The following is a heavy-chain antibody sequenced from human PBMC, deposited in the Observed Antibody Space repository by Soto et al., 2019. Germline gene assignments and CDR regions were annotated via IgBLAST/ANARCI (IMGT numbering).Heavy chain of an antibody. J-gene: IGHJ5*02. CDR1: GGSITSSCYY. Sequence: SETLSLTCTVSGGSITSSCYYWGWIRQPPGKGLEWIGSSYYSGSTYYNPSLKSRVTISVDTSKNQFSLKLSSVTAADTAVYYCATGIAASINWFDPWGQGTMVTVSS. CDR3: ATGIAASINWFDP. V-gene: IGHV4-39*01. D-gene: IGHD6-13*01. CDR2: SYYSGST.